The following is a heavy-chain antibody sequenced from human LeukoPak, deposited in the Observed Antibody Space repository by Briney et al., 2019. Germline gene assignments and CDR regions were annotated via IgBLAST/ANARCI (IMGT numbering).Heavy chain of an antibody. J-gene: IGHJ4*02. D-gene: IGHD1-7*01. CDR1: GFTFDDYG. V-gene: IGHV3-20*04. CDR3: AKVRVVFNWNYAYYFDY. CDR2: INWNGGST. Sequence: GGSLRLSCAASGFTFDDYGLSWVRQAPGKGLEWVSGINWNGGSTGYADSVKGRFTISRDNSKNTLYLQMNNLGPEDTAMYYCAKVRVVFNWNYAYYFDYWGQGTLVTVSS.